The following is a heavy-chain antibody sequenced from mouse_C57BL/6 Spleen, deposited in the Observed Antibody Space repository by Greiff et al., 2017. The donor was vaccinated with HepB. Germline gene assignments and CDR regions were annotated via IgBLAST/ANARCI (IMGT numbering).Heavy chain of an antibody. D-gene: IGHD3-2*02. CDR1: GFTFSSYG. CDR2: ISSGGSYT. J-gene: IGHJ3*01. V-gene: IGHV5-6*01. CDR3: ASLDSSGAWFAY. Sequence: VQLKESGGDLVKPGGSLKLSCAASGFTFSSYGMSWVRQTPDKRLEWVATISSGGSYTYYPDSVKGRFTISRDNAKNTLYLQMSSLKSEYTAMYYCASLDSSGAWFAYWGQGTLVTVSA.